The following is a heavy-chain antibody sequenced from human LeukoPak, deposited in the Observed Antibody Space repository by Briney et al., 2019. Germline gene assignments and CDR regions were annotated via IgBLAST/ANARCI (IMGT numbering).Heavy chain of an antibody. J-gene: IGHJ4*02. V-gene: IGHV3-30-3*01. Sequence: GGSLRLPCAASGFTFSSYAMHWVRQAPGKGLEWVAVISYDGSNKYYADSVKGRFTISRDNSKNTLYLQMNSLRAEDTAVYYCARSPQYDSSGYYPYWGQGTLVTVSS. D-gene: IGHD3-22*01. CDR1: GFTFSSYA. CDR2: ISYDGSNK. CDR3: ARSPQYDSSGYYPY.